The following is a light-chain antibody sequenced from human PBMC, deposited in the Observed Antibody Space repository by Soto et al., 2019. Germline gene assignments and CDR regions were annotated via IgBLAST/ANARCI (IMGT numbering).Light chain of an antibody. CDR2: GAS. Sequence: EIVMTQSPATLSVSPGERATLSCRASQSVSSNLAWYQQKPGQAPRLLIYGASTRATGIPARFSGSGSGTEFTLTISSLQSGDFAVYYCQHFGGTTFTFGQGIRLEI. V-gene: IGKV3-15*01. J-gene: IGKJ5*01. CDR3: QHFGGTTFT. CDR1: QSVSSN.